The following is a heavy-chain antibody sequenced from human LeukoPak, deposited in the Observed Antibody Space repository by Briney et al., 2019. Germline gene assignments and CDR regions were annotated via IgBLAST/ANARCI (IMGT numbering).Heavy chain of an antibody. CDR3: ARAGHYYDSSGYPSDAFDI. CDR2: ISGSGDST. Sequence: PGGSLRLSCAASGFTFSSYAMHWVRQAPGKGLEWVSVISGSGDSTHYADSVKGRFTISRDNSKNTVYLQMNSLRAEDTAVYYCARAGHYYDSSGYPSDAFDIWGQGTMVTVSS. CDR1: GFTFSSYA. D-gene: IGHD3-22*01. V-gene: IGHV3-23*01. J-gene: IGHJ3*02.